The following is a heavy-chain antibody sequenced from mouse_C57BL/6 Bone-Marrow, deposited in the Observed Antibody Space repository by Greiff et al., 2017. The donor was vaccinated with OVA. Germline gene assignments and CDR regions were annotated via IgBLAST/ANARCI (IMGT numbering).Heavy chain of an antibody. CDR3: ARRGGLWYFDV. CDR2: IDPSDSYT. CDR1: GYTFTSYW. J-gene: IGHJ1*03. Sequence: QVQLQQPGAELVRPGTSVKLSCKASGYTFTSYWMHWVKQRPGQGLEWIGVIDPSDSYTNYNQKFKGKATLTVDTSSSTAYMQLSSLTSEDSAVYYCARRGGLWYFDVWGTGTTVTVSS. V-gene: IGHV1-59*01.